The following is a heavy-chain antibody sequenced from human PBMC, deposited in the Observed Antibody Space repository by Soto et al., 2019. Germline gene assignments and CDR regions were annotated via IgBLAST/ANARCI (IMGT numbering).Heavy chain of an antibody. D-gene: IGHD1-26*01. CDR1: GGSISSSSYY. J-gene: IGHJ6*02. CDR3: AILLLTFPGYYYSMDV. CDR2: IYYSGST. Sequence: PSETLSLTCSVSGGSISSSSYYWGWIRQPPGKGLAWIGSIYYSGSTHSNPSLKSRVTISVDTSKFQFSLNLSSGTAADTAVYYCAILLLTFPGYYYSMDVWGQGSTAPVSS. V-gene: IGHV4-39*01.